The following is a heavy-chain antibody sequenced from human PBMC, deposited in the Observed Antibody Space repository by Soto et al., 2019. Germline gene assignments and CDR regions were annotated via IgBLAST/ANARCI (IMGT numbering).Heavy chain of an antibody. D-gene: IGHD4-17*01. V-gene: IGHV4-59*01. CDR3: ARDNGDYGFDY. J-gene: IGHJ4*02. CDR1: GGSISSYY. Sequence: SETLSLTCTVSGGSISSYYWSWIRQPPGKGLEWIGYIYYSGSTNYNPSLKSRVTISVDTSKNQFSLKLSSVTAADTAVYYCARDNGDYGFDYWGQGTLVTVSS. CDR2: IYYSGST.